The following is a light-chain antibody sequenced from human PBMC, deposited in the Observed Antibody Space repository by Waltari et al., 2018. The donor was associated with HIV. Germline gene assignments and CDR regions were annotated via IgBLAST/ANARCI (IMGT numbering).Light chain of an antibody. CDR2: EVT. CDR1: SSDIGGYNY. Sequence: QSTLTQPPSASGSPGQSVTISCTGTSSDIGGYNYVSWYQQHPGKAPKLIMTEVTKRPAAVQDRFSGSKSGNTASLTVSGLQADDEALYYCSSFAPTNKFYVLFGGGTTLTVL. CDR3: SSFAPTNKFYVL. V-gene: IGLV2-8*01. J-gene: IGLJ2*01.